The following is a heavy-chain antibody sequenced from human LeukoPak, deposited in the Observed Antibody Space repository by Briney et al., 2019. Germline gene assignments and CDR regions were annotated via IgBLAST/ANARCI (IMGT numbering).Heavy chain of an antibody. Sequence: PGGSLRLSCTVSGFSFSDYGLHWVRQAPGKGLEWVSAISYDGNHTHYPDSVKGRFTVSRDNSKKTVYLQMSSLSAEDTAVYYCVRAYSRESGYDFVFHYWGQGAQVTVSS. V-gene: IGHV3-33*01. D-gene: IGHD5-12*01. CDR3: VRAYSRESGYDFVFHY. J-gene: IGHJ4*02. CDR1: GFSFSDYG. CDR2: ISYDGNHT.